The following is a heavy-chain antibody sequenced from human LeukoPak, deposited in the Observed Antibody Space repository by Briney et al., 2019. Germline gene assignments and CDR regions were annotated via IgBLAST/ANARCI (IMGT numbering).Heavy chain of an antibody. J-gene: IGHJ4*02. Sequence: GGSLRLSCAASGFTFSSYEMNWVRQAPGKGLEWVSCISSSGSTIYYADSVKGRFTISRDNAKNSLYPQMNSLRAEDTAVYYCARVECSGGSCWGQGTLVTVSS. D-gene: IGHD2-15*01. CDR3: ARVECSGGSC. CDR2: ISSSGSTI. CDR1: GFTFSSYE. V-gene: IGHV3-48*03.